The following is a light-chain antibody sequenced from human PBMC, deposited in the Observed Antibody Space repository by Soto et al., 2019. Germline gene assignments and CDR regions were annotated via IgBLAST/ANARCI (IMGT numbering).Light chain of an antibody. V-gene: IGKV3-20*01. CDR3: QHYGSALFT. J-gene: IGKJ3*01. CDR2: GAS. CDR1: QSFSSSY. Sequence: EIVLTQSPGTLSLSPGERATLSCRASQSFSSSYLAWYQQKPGQAPRLLIYGASSRATGIPDRFSGSGYVTDFTLTISRLEPEDFAVYYCQHYGSALFTFGPGTKVDIK.